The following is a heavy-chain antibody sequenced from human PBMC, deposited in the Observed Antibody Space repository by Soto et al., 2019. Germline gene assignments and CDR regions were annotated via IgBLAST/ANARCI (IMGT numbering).Heavy chain of an antibody. D-gene: IGHD3-10*01. V-gene: IGHV4-59*01. J-gene: IGHJ6*02. CDR2: IYYSGST. Sequence: KTSETLSLTCTVSGGSISSYSWSWIRQPPGKGLEWIGYIYYSGSTNYNPSLKSRVTISVDTSKNQFSLKLSSVTAADTAVYYCARDGAYYYGSGSYYRRPGHYYYGMDVWGQGTTVTVSS. CDR1: GGSISSYS. CDR3: ARDGAYYYGSGSYYRRPGHYYYGMDV.